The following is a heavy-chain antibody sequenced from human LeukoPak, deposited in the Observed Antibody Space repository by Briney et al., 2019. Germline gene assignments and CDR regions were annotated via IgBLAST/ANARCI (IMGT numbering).Heavy chain of an antibody. CDR1: GYTFSGDY. D-gene: IGHD1-26*01. CDR2: INPDSGGT. Sequence: ASVKVSCRASGYTFSGDYIHWVRQAPGQGLDWMERINPDSGGTTYAQNFQSRVTMTRDTSIGTAYMELSRLTSDDSAFYYCARDRNLYSGSFASWGQGTLVTVSS. CDR3: ARDRNLYSGSFAS. J-gene: IGHJ4*02. V-gene: IGHV1-2*06.